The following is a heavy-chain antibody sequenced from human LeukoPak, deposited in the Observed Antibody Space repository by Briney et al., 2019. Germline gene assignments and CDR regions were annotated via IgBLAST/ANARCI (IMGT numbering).Heavy chain of an antibody. Sequence: SETLSLTCAVYGGPVSGYYWSWIRQPPGKGLEWIGEINHSGSTNYNPSLKSRVTISVDTSKNQFSLKLSSVTAADTAVYYCARVARSAALVATNHYYYYYYMDVWGKGTTVTVSS. V-gene: IGHV4-34*01. CDR1: GGPVSGYY. D-gene: IGHD5-12*01. J-gene: IGHJ6*03. CDR2: INHSGST. CDR3: ARVARSAALVATNHYYYYYYMDV.